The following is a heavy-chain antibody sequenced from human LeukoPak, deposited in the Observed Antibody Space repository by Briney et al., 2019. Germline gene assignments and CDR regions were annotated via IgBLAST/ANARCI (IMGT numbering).Heavy chain of an antibody. V-gene: IGHV3-23*01. D-gene: IGHD3-22*01. CDR3: AKDRGYYDSSRYFQH. CDR2: ISGSGGST. CDR1: GSTFSSYA. Sequence: GGSLRLSCAASGSTFSSYAMSWVRQAPGKGLEWVSVISGSGGSTYYADSVRGRFTISRDNSKNTLYLQMNSLRAEDTAVYYCAKDRGYYDSSRYFQHWGQGTLVTVSS. J-gene: IGHJ1*01.